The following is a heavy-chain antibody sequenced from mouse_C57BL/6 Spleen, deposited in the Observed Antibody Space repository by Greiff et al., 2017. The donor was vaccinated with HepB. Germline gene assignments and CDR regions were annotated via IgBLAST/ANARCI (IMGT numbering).Heavy chain of an antibody. CDR2: IYPGSGNT. V-gene: IGHV1-76*01. CDR1: GYTFTDYY. CDR3: AREGPTVASPWYFDV. Sequence: QVQLQQSGAELVRPGASVKLSCKASGYTFTDYYINWVKQRPGQGLEWIARIYPGSGNTYYNEKFKGKATLTAEKSSSTAYMQLSSLTSEDSAVYFCAREGPTVASPWYFDVWGTGTTVTVSS. D-gene: IGHD1-1*01. J-gene: IGHJ1*03.